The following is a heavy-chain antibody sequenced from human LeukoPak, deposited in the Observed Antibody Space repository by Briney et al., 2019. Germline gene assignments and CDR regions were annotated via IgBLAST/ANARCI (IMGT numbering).Heavy chain of an antibody. V-gene: IGHV2-5*01. Sequence: SGPTLVKPTQTLTLTCSFSGFSLTTSGVGMTWIRQPPGKPLEWLALTYWNEDNRYSPSLGTRLTLTRDTSENQVVLTMTNVDPADTATYYCAHFSTTMTTGYFDPWGPGVPVTVSS. CDR2: TYWNEDN. CDR3: AHFSTTMTTGYFDP. CDR1: GFSLTTSGVG. J-gene: IGHJ5*02. D-gene: IGHD4-17*01.